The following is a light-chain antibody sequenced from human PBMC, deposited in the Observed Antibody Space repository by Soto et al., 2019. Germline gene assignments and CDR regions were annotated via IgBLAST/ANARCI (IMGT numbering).Light chain of an antibody. Sequence: DIQLTQSPSFLSASGGDRVTITCRASQDINSYLAWYQQKPGQAPKLLIYAASTLQSGVPSRFSGSRSGTQFTLTISSLQPEYAATYYCQHFKDYPLTFGGGTKVEIK. J-gene: IGKJ4*01. CDR3: QHFKDYPLT. CDR2: AAS. CDR1: QDINSY. V-gene: IGKV1-9*01.